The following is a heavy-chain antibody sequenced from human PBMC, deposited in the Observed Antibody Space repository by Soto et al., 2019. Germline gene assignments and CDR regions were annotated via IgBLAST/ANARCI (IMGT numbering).Heavy chain of an antibody. V-gene: IGHV4-34*01. CDR1: GGSFSGYY. Sequence: PSETLSLTCAVYGGSFSGYYWSWIRQPPGKGLEWIGEINHSGSTNYNPSLKSRVTISVDTSKNQFSLKLSSVTAADTAVYYCARVQRLIFRGAFDYWGQGTLVTVSS. D-gene: IGHD3-10*01. CDR3: ARVQRLIFRGAFDY. CDR2: INHSGST. J-gene: IGHJ4*02.